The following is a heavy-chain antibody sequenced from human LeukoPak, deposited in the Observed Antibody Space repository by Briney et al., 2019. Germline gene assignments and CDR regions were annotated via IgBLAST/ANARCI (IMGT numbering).Heavy chain of an antibody. J-gene: IGHJ4*02. CDR1: GGSISSYY. CDR2: IYYSGTT. V-gene: IGHV4-59*01. D-gene: IGHD3-3*01. CDR3: ARQDFWSGSLDY. Sequence: SETLSLTCTVSGGSISSYYWSWIRQPPGKGLEWIGYIYYSGTTNYNPSIKSRVTISVDTSKNQFSLNLISVTAADTAVYYCARQDFWSGSLDYWGQGTLVTVPS.